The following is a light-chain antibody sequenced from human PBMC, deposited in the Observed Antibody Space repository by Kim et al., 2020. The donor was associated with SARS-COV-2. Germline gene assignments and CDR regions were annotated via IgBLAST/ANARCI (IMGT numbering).Light chain of an antibody. CDR2: AAS. Sequence: AIRMTQSPSSFSASTGDRVTITCRASQGIGSYLAWYQQKPGKAPKLLIYAASTLQSGVPSRFSGSGSGTDFTLTISCLQSEDFATYYCQQYYSYPLTFGGGTKVDIK. J-gene: IGKJ4*01. CDR3: QQYYSYPLT. V-gene: IGKV1-8*01. CDR1: QGIGSY.